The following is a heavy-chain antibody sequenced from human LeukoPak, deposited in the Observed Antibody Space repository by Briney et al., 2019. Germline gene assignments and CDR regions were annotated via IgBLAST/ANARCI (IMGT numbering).Heavy chain of an antibody. CDR3: ARADYGDYVGDYYFYVDV. Sequence: PSETLSLTCTVSGGSISSSSYYWGWIRQPPGKGLEWIGSIYYSGSTYYNPSLKSRVTISVDTSKNQFSLKLSSVTAADTAVYYCARADYGDYVGDYYFYVDVWGKGTTVTISS. D-gene: IGHD4-17*01. V-gene: IGHV4-39*01. CDR1: GGSISSSSYY. CDR2: IYYSGST. J-gene: IGHJ6*03.